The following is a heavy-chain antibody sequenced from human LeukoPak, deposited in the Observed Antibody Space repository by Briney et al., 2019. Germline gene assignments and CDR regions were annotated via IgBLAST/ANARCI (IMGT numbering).Heavy chain of an antibody. V-gene: IGHV3-23*01. CDR2: ISSSGGST. J-gene: IGHJ4*02. CDR3: VKAASDDSSGYTDY. CDR1: GFTFSSYW. Sequence: GGSLRLSCAASGFTFSSYWMSWVRQAPGKGLEWVSAISSSGGSTNYADSVKGRFTISRDNSKNTLYLQMNSLRAEDTAVYYCVKAASDDSSGYTDYWGQGTLVTVSS. D-gene: IGHD3-22*01.